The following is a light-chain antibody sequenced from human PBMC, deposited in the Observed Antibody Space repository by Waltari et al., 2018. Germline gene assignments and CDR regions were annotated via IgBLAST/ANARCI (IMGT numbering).Light chain of an antibody. CDR2: HAS. Sequence: EIVLTQSPGTVSLSPGDRATFSCWASQSVRTYLAWSQQKTGQAPRLLIYHASTRATGIPDRFSGSGSGTDFSLTISRLEPEDFAMYYCHQYVESPATFGQGTKVEIK. CDR3: HQYVESPAT. J-gene: IGKJ1*01. V-gene: IGKV3-20*01. CDR1: QSVRTY.